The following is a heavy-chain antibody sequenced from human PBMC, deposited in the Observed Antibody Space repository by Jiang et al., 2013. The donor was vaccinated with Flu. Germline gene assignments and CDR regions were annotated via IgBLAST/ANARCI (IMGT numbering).Heavy chain of an antibody. CDR1: GGSISSGDYY. CDR2: IYYSGST. Sequence: SLTCTVSGGSISSGDYYWSWIRQPPGKGLEWIGYIYYSGSTYYNPSLKSRVTISVDTSKNQFSLKLSSVTAADTAVYYCARGRASAIYYYDSRVGAFDIWGQGTMVTVSS. J-gene: IGHJ3*02. D-gene: IGHD3-22*01. CDR3: ARGRASAIYYYDSRVGAFDI. V-gene: IGHV4-30-4*01.